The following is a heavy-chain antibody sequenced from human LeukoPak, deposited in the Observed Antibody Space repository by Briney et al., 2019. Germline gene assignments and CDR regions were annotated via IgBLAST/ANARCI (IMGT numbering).Heavy chain of an antibody. CDR2: IKQDGSEK. CDR3: ARGDSSGYYYLFDY. J-gene: IGHJ4*02. V-gene: IGHV3-7*01. D-gene: IGHD3-22*01. Sequence: GGSLRLSCAASGFTFSSYWMSWVRQAPGEGLEWVANIKQDGSEKYYVDSVKGRFTISRDNAKNSLYLQMNSLRAEDTAVYYCARGDSSGYYYLFDYWGQGTLVTVSS. CDR1: GFTFSSYW.